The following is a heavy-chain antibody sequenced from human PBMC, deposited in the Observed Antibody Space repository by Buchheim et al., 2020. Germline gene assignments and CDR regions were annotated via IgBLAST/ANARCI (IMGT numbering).Heavy chain of an antibody. CDR1: GGSISSGDYY. Sequence: QVQLQESGPGLVKPSQTLSLTCTVSGGSISSGDYYWSWIRQPPGKGLEWIGYIYYSWSTSSTPSLKSRVTITVDTSKNQLSLKLSSVTAADTAVYYCARGDYGDNNWFDPWGQGTL. D-gene: IGHD4-17*01. CDR3: ARGDYGDNNWFDP. V-gene: IGHV4-30-4*01. J-gene: IGHJ5*02. CDR2: IYYSWST.